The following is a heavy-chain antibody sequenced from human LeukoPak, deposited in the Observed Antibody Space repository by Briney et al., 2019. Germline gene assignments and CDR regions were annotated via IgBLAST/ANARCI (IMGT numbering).Heavy chain of an antibody. CDR1: GLTFSDYS. CDR2: ITYDSNDI. CDR3: ASDGVGVLPGDAFDM. V-gene: IGHV3-21*01. J-gene: IGHJ3*02. Sequence: GGSLRLSCVVSGLTFSDYSMNWVRQAPGKGLEWVSFITYDSNDIHYADSVKGRFTISRDNTKNSLYLQMNNLRVEDTAVYFCASDGVGVLPGDAFDMWGQGTMVTVSS. D-gene: IGHD1-26*01.